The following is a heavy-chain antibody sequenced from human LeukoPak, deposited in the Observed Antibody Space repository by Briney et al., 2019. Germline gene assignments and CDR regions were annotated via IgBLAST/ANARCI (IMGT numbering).Heavy chain of an antibody. D-gene: IGHD5-24*01. Sequence: SETLSLTCTVSGGSISGYYWSWIRQPPGKGLEWIGYIYYSGSTDYDPSLKSRVTMSVDTSKNQFSLKLSSVTAADTAVYYCARVGPERWLPIMNWGQGTMVTVSS. CDR2: IYYSGST. J-gene: IGHJ3*01. CDR1: GGSISGYY. CDR3: ARVGPERWLPIMN. V-gene: IGHV4-59*01.